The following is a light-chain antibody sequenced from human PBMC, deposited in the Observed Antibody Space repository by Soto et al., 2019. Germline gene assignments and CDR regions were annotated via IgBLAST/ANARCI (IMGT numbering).Light chain of an antibody. Sequence: EIVMTQSPATLSVSPGERATLSCRASQSVSSNLAWYQQKPGQAPRLLIYGASTRDTGIPARFSGSASGTEFTLTISSLQSEDFAVYDCQQYNNRPGTFGQGTKVEIK. CDR3: QQYNNRPGT. J-gene: IGKJ1*01. CDR2: GAS. CDR1: QSVSSN. V-gene: IGKV3-15*01.